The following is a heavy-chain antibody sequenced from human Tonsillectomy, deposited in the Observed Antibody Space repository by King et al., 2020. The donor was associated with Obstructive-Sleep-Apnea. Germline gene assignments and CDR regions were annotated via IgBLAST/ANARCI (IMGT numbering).Heavy chain of an antibody. CDR3: ARGWVGVDY. CDR2: IWYDGSKK. D-gene: IGHD3-16*01. V-gene: IGHV3-33*01. CDR1: GFSFTSYG. Sequence: VQLVESGGGVVQPGRSLRLSCAASGFSFTSYGMHWVRQAPGKGLEWVAVIWYDGSKKYHADSVKGRFTSSRDNSKKTLYLQMNSLRAEDTAVYYCARGWVGVDYWGQGTLVSVSS. J-gene: IGHJ4*02.